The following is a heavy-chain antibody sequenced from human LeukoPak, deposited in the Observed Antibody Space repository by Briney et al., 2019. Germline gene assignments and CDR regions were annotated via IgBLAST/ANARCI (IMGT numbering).Heavy chain of an antibody. D-gene: IGHD2-15*01. CDR2: IIPILGIA. CDR3: ARWGIVVVVAATDARGFDP. CDR1: GGTFSSYT. V-gene: IGHV1-69*02. Sequence: SVKVSCKASGGTFSSYTIGWVRQAPGQGLEWMGRIIPILGIANYAQKFQGRVTITADESTNTAYMELSRLRSDDTAVYYCARWGIVVVVAATDARGFDPWGQGTLVTVSS. J-gene: IGHJ5*02.